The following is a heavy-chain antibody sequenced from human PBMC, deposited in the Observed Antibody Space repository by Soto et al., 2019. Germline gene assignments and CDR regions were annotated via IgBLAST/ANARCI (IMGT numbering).Heavy chain of an antibody. D-gene: IGHD2-15*01. V-gene: IGHV1-46*03. Sequence: GASVKVSCKASGYTFTSYYMHWVRQAPGQGLEWMGIINPSGGSTSYAQKFQGRVTMTRDTSTSTVYMELSSLRPGDTAVYYCARDQGYCSGGSCYPTVGNAFDIWGQGTMVTVSS. CDR2: INPSGGST. CDR1: GYTFTSYY. J-gene: IGHJ3*02. CDR3: ARDQGYCSGGSCYPTVGNAFDI.